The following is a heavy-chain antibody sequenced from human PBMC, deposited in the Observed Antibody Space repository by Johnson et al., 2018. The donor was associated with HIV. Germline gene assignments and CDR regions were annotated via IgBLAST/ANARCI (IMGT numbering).Heavy chain of an antibody. CDR2: ISYDGSNK. CDR3: ARYINYYDSSGYLIGSDAFDL. D-gene: IGHD3-22*01. Sequence: QVHLVESGGGVVQPGRSLRLSCAASGFTFSSYAMHWVRQAPGKGLEWVAVISYDGSNKYYADSVKGRFTISRDNSKNTLYLQMNSLRAEDTAVYYCARYINYYDSSGYLIGSDAFDLWGQGTMVTVSS. V-gene: IGHV3-30-3*01. CDR1: GFTFSSYA. J-gene: IGHJ3*01.